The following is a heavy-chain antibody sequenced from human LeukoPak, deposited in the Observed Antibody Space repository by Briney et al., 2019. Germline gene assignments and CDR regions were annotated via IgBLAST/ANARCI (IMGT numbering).Heavy chain of an antibody. CDR2: INWNGGST. J-gene: IGHJ6*03. CDR1: GFTFDDYG. Sequence: GGSLRLSCAASGFTFDDYGMSWVRQAPGKGLEWVSGINWNGGSTGYADSVKGRFTISRDNAKNSLYLQMNSLRAEDTALYYCARESNYYDSSGYYSFHYYYYMDVWGKGTTVTVSS. CDR3: ARESNYYDSSGYYSFHYYYYMDV. V-gene: IGHV3-20*04. D-gene: IGHD3-22*01.